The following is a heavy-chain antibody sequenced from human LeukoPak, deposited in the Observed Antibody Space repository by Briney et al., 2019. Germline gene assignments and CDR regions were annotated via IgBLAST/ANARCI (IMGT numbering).Heavy chain of an antibody. Sequence: PSETLSLTCTVSGGSINNYYWSWIRQPPGKGLEWIGYIIYSGSTNYNPSLKSRVTISVDTSKNHFSLKLNSVSAADTAVYYCARLTVPLRFDPWGQGTLVTVSS. D-gene: IGHD2-2*01. CDR3: ARLTVPLRFDP. V-gene: IGHV4-59*01. CDR2: IIYSGST. J-gene: IGHJ5*02. CDR1: GGSINNYY.